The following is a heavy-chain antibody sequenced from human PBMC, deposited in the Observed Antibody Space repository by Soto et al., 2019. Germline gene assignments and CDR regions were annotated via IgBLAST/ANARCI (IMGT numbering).Heavy chain of an antibody. D-gene: IGHD3-10*01. J-gene: IGHJ6*02. CDR3: ARRGGSGSYYNPANYYYGMDV. V-gene: IGHV5-51*01. CDR1: GYSFTSYW. CDR2: IYPGDSDT. Sequence: GESLKISCKCSGYSFTSYWIGWVRQMPGKGLEWMGIIYPGDSDTRYSPSFQGQVTISADKSISTAYLQRSSLKASDTAMYYCARRGGSGSYYNPANYYYGMDVWGQGTTVTVS.